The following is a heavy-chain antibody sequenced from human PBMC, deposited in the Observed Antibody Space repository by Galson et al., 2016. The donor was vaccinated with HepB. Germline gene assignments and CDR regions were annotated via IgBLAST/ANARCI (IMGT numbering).Heavy chain of an antibody. V-gene: IGHV3-48*03. Sequence: SLRLSCAASGFTFSSYEMNWVRQAPGQGLEWVSYISSSGSTIYYADSVKGRFTISTDHSKNTLYLQMNSLRVEDTAVYYCARDGNADSPWGQGTLVTVSS. J-gene: IGHJ5*02. CDR1: GFTFSSYE. CDR3: ARDGNADSP. D-gene: IGHD4-17*01. CDR2: ISSSGSTI.